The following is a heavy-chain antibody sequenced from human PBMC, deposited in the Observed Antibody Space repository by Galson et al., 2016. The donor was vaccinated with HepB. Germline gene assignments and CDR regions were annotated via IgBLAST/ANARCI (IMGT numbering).Heavy chain of an antibody. V-gene: IGHV1-69*01. Sequence: SCKASGGTFSSHTISWVRQAPGQGLEWMGGIIPISVTTEYAQKFQGRVTISADESTTTAYMELSSLRSEDTAVYYCARVGGYVWGSHRSPRAFDVWGQGTMVTVSS. CDR1: GGTFSSHT. CDR3: ARVGGYVWGSHRSPRAFDV. CDR2: IIPISVTT. J-gene: IGHJ3*01. D-gene: IGHD3-16*02.